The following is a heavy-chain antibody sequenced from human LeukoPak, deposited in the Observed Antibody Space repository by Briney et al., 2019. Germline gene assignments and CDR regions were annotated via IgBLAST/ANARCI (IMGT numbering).Heavy chain of an antibody. Sequence: GGSLRLSCAASGFTFTSAMRWVRQAPGRGLEWVSSITSSGDATFYADSVKGRFTISRDNSRNTLYLQMDNLRAEDTATYFCAKGESQPKYYFQYWGQGTVVAVSS. J-gene: IGHJ4*02. CDR2: ITSSGDAT. V-gene: IGHV3-23*01. CDR1: GFTFTSA. D-gene: IGHD3-16*01. CDR3: AKGESQPKYYFQY.